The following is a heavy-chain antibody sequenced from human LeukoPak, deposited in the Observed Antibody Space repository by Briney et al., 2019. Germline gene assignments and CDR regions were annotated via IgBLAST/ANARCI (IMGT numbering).Heavy chain of an antibody. CDR2: ISGSGDST. V-gene: IGHV3-23*01. D-gene: IGHD5-18*01. J-gene: IGHJ4*02. Sequence: PGGSLRLSCAASGITFSSYAMTWVRQAPGKGLEWVSLISGSGDSTYYADSVKGRFTISRDNSKSTLYLQMNSLRAEDTAVYYCAKPPTGYNYGAGYFDYWGQGTLVTVSS. CDR1: GITFSSYA. CDR3: AKPPTGYNYGAGYFDY.